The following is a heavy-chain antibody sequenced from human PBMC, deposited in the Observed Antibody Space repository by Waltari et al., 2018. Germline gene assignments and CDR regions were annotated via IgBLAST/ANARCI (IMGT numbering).Heavy chain of an antibody. CDR3: ARDDSLGGLDV. D-gene: IGHD2-21*01. V-gene: IGHV4-4*07. J-gene: IGHJ6*02. CDR1: GGSLTNYY. CDR2: IYSGGSA. Sequence: QVKLQESGPGLVKPSETLSLICSVPGGSLTNYYWNWIRQPAGKGLEWIGRIYSGGSASYSPSLKGRVAVSEDTSKNQVSLKLTSVTAADTAVYYCARDDSLGGLDVWGQGATVTV.